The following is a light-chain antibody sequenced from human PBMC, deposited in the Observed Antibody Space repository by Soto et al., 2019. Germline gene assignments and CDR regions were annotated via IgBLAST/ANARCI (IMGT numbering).Light chain of an antibody. V-gene: IGKV3-11*01. Sequence: EIVLTQSPATLSLSPGERATLSCRASQSVSSYLAWYQQKPGQAPRLLIYDASNRATGIPARFSGSGSGTDFTLTISSLEPEDFAVYSCQQLSTFGPGTKVDIK. CDR2: DAS. CDR3: QQLST. CDR1: QSVSSY. J-gene: IGKJ3*01.